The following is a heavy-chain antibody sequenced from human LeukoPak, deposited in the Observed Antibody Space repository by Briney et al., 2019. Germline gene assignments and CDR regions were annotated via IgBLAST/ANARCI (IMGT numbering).Heavy chain of an antibody. CDR2: VDYSGST. V-gene: IGHV4-39*07. D-gene: IGHD3-3*01. CDR3: ARGRDDFWSGRAFDI. CDR1: GDSNY. Sequence: SETLSLTCSVSGDSNYWGWIRQPPGKGLEWVGSVDYSGSTYSNPSLKSRVTISFDTSKKQFSLKLSSVTAADTAVYYCARGRDDFWSGRAFDIWGQGTMVTVSS. J-gene: IGHJ3*02.